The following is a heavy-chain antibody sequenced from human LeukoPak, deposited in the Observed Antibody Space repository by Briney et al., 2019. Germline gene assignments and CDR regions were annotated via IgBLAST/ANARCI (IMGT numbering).Heavy chain of an antibody. J-gene: IGHJ5*02. D-gene: IGHD6-19*01. CDR3: ARDRGFSSGHGGWFDP. V-gene: IGHV4-4*07. CDR2: IYSSGST. CDR1: GGSISNNY. Sequence: SGTLSLTCTVSGGSISNNYWTWIRQPAGKGLEYIGRIYSSGSTHYNPSLKSRVTMSVDTSKNQFSLKLTSVTVADTALYYCARDRGFSSGHGGWFDPWGQGTLVTVSS.